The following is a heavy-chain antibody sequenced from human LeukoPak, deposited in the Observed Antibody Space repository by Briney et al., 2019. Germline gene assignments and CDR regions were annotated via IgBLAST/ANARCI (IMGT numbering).Heavy chain of an antibody. V-gene: IGHV3-48*01. CDR1: GFTFSSYS. CDR2: ISSSSSTI. Sequence: GGSPRLSCAASGFTFSSYSMNWVRQAPGKGLEWVSYISSSSSTIYYADSVKGRFTISRDNAKNSLYLQMNSLRAEDTAVYYCARDYAVTSTSYYYYYMDVWGKGTTVTVSS. J-gene: IGHJ6*03. D-gene: IGHD4-17*01. CDR3: ARDYAVTSTSYYYYYMDV.